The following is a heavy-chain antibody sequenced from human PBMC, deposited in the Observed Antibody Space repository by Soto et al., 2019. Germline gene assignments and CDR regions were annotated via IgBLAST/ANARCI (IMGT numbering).Heavy chain of an antibody. CDR1: GGIFGSHG. J-gene: IGHJ3*01. D-gene: IGHD3-22*01. Sequence: QVQLIQSEAEVKKPGSSVRVSCPASGGIFGSHGFSWVRQAPGPRLEWVGGFIPIFRTLTYTEKFQARVRIAADASTNTVYFDLSSLTSEDTAVYYCVRDRRIYYSDPHDEFVASDYEVWGQGTMVSVSS. CDR2: FIPIFRTL. CDR3: VRDRRIYYSDPHDEFVASDYEV. V-gene: IGHV1-69*01.